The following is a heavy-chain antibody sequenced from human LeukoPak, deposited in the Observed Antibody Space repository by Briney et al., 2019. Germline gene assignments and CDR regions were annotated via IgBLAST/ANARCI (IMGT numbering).Heavy chain of an antibody. CDR3: AELGITMIGGV. J-gene: IGHJ6*04. Sequence: GGSLRLSCAASGFTFSSYWMTWVRQAPGKGLEWVANIKPDGTEKYYVDSVKGRFTISRDNAKNSLYLQMNSLRAEDTAVYYCAELGITMIGGVWGKGTTVTISS. D-gene: IGHD3-10*02. CDR2: IKPDGTEK. V-gene: IGHV3-7*01. CDR1: GFTFSSYW.